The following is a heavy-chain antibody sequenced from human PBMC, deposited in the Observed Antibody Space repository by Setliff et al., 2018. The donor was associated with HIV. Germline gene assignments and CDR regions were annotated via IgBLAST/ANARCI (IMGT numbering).Heavy chain of an antibody. CDR1: GYTFTSYA. Sequence: ASVKVSCKASGYTFTSYAMHWVRQAPGQRLEWMGWINAGNGNTKYSQKFQGRVTITRDTSASTAYMELSSLRSEDTGVYFCAREVGITVFGVVGYFDYWGQGTLVTVSS. J-gene: IGHJ4*02. CDR2: INAGNGNT. V-gene: IGHV1-3*01. D-gene: IGHD3-3*01. CDR3: AREVGITVFGVVGYFDY.